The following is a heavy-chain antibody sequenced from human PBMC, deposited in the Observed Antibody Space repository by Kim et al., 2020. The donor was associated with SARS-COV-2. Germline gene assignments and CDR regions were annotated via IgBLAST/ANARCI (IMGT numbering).Heavy chain of an antibody. CDR1: GGSISSGGYY. V-gene: IGHV4-31*03. CDR2: IYYSGST. CDR3: ARGPRGRWFGELRGGWDP. D-gene: IGHD3-10*01. Sequence: SETLSLTCTVSGGSISSGGYYWSWIRQHPGKGLEWIGYIYYSGSTYYNPSLKSRVTISVDTSKNQFSLKLSSVTAADTAVYYCARGPRGRWFGELRGGWDPWGQGTPVTVSS. J-gene: IGHJ5*02.